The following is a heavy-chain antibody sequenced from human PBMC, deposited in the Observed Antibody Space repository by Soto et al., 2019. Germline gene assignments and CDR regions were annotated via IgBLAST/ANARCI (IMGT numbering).Heavy chain of an antibody. V-gene: IGHV4-59*01. Sequence: SETLSLTCTVSGGSISSYYWSWIRQPPGKGLEWIGYIYYSGSTNYNPSLKSRVTISVDTSKNQFSLKLSSVTAADTAVYYCARVPRPAMVRGVDRYYFDYWGQGTLVTVSS. CDR1: GGSISSYY. CDR2: IYYSGST. D-gene: IGHD3-10*01. CDR3: ARVPRPAMVRGVDRYYFDY. J-gene: IGHJ4*02.